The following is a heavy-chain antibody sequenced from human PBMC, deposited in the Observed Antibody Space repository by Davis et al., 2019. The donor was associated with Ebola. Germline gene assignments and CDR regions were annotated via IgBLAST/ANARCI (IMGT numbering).Heavy chain of an antibody. CDR3: ARVVPAAIRADNWFDP. Sequence: SVKVSCKASGGTFNNYFYSWVRQAPGQGLEWMGRIIPILGIANYAQKFQGRVTITADKSTSTAYMELSSLRSEDTAVYYCARVVPAAIRADNWFDPWGQGTLVTVSS. CDR1: GGTFNNYF. CDR2: IIPILGIA. V-gene: IGHV1-69*02. D-gene: IGHD2-2*02. J-gene: IGHJ5*02.